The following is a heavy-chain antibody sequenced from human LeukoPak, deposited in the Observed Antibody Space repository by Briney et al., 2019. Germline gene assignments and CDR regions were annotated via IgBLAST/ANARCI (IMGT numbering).Heavy chain of an antibody. CDR1: GGTFSSYA. CDR2: IIPIFGTA. V-gene: IGHV1-69*05. J-gene: IGHJ4*02. CDR3: AGVGTGHVDY. Sequence: SVKLSCKASGGTFSSYAISWVRQAPGQGLEWMGGIIPIFGTANYAQKFQGRVTITTDESTSTAYMELSSLRSEDTAVYYCAGVGTGHVDYWGQGTLVTVSS.